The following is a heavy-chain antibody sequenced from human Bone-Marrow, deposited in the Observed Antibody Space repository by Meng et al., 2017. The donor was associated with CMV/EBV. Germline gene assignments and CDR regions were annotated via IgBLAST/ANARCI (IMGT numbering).Heavy chain of an antibody. V-gene: IGHV3-15*01. CDR1: GFTFSNVW. D-gene: IGHD3-16*01. CDR3: STDFMRGYLGG. J-gene: IGHJ4*02. Sequence: CAASGFTFSNVWMNWGRQAPGEGLEWVGSIKTNTDGETTEYAVPVKGRFTISRDDSKNMLFLQMNSLKAEDTGVYYCSTDFMRGYLGGWGQGTLVTVSS. CDR2: IKTNTDGETT.